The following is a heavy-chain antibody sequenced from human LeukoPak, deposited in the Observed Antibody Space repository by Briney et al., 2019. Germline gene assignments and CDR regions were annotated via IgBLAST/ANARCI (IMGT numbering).Heavy chain of an antibody. D-gene: IGHD3-10*01. CDR3: ARMVKKSRGVTQYYFDY. J-gene: IGHJ4*02. CDR2: LYDSGST. Sequence: PSETLSLTCSVSGASVGDYFWSWIRQPAGKGLEWIGRLYDSGSTNYNPSLKSRVSMSMDTSKNQFSLKLSSVTAADTAVYYCARMVKKSRGVTQYYFDYWGQGTLVTVSS. V-gene: IGHV4-4*07. CDR1: GASVGDYF.